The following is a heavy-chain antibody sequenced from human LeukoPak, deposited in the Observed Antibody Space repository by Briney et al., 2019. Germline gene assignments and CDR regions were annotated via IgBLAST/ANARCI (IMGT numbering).Heavy chain of an antibody. CDR3: ARDRDVVVPAARTYYYYMDV. J-gene: IGHJ6*03. V-gene: IGHV3-23*01. CDR2: ISGSGGST. CDR1: GFTFSSYA. Sequence: GGSLRLSCAASGFTFSSYAMSWVRQAPGKGLEWVSAISGSGGSTYYADSVKGRFTISRDNSKNTLYLQMNSLRAADTAVYYCARDRDVVVPAARTYYYYMDVWGKGTTVTVSS. D-gene: IGHD2-2*01.